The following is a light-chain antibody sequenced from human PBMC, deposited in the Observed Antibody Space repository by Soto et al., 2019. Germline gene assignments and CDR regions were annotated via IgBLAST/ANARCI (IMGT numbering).Light chain of an antibody. CDR2: GAS. Sequence: EIVMTQAAATLSVSPGERATLSCRASQSVSSNLAWYQQKPGQAPRLLIYGASTRATGIPARFSGSGSGTEFTLTISSLQSEDFAVYYRQQYNNWPRSFGPGTKVDIK. J-gene: IGKJ3*01. V-gene: IGKV3-15*01. CDR1: QSVSSN. CDR3: QQYNNWPRS.